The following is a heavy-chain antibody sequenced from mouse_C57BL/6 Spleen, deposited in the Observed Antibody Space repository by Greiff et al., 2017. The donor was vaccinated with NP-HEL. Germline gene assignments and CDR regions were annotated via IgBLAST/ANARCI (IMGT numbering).Heavy chain of an antibody. V-gene: IGHV1-54*01. Sequence: QVQLQQSGAELVRPGTSVKVSCKASGYAFTNYLIEWVKQRPGQGLEWIGVINPGSGGTNYNEKFKGKATLTADKSSSTAYMQLSSLTSEDSAVYFCARRSGSSYDYWGQGTTLTVSS. J-gene: IGHJ2*01. CDR3: ARRSGSSYDY. CDR1: GYAFTNYL. CDR2: INPGSGGT. D-gene: IGHD1-1*01.